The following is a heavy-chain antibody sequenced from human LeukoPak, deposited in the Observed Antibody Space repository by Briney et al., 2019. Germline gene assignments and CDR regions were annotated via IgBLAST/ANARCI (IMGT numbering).Heavy chain of an antibody. V-gene: IGHV3-30-3*01. D-gene: IGHD6-13*01. CDR2: ISFDGGNK. Sequence: PGGSLRLPCATSGFTFSMHWVRLAPGKGLDWVAVISFDGGNKFYADSVKGRFSISRDNSKNTLYLQMNSLGLDDTAVYFCARGRAGIAAAGFDYWGQGTLVTVSS. CDR1: GFTFS. J-gene: IGHJ4*02. CDR3: ARGRAGIAAAGFDY.